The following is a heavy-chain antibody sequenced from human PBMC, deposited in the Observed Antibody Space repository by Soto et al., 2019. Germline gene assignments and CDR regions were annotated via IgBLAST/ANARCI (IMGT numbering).Heavy chain of an antibody. CDR3: ARAPRWNSEKYFFHY. D-gene: IGHD1-7*01. J-gene: IGHJ4*02. V-gene: IGHV3-7*04. Sequence: PGGSLRLSCAVSGFTFSSYWMSWVRQAPGKGLEWVANIYQDGSEKYYVDSVKGRFAISRDNAKTSLYLQMNSLRAEDTAVYYWARAPRWNSEKYFFHYWGQGTLVPVSS. CDR1: GFTFSSYW. CDR2: IYQDGSEK.